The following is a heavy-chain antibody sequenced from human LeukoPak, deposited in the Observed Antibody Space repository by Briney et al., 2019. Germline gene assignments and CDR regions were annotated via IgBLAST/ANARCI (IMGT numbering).Heavy chain of an antibody. Sequence: SETLSLTCAVSGGSLSSSNWWSWVRQPPGKGLEWIGEIYHSGSTNYNPSLKSRVTISVDKSKNQFSLKLSSVTAADTAVYYCARHLYYDFWSGYPYYFDYWGQGTLVTVSS. CDR1: GGSLSSSNW. J-gene: IGHJ4*02. CDR3: ARHLYYDFWSGYPYYFDY. CDR2: IYHSGST. V-gene: IGHV4-4*02. D-gene: IGHD3-3*01.